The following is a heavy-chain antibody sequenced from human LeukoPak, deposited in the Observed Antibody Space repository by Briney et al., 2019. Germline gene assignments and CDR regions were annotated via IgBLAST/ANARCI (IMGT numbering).Heavy chain of an antibody. V-gene: IGHV3-21*06. Sequence: PGGSLRLSCAASGFTFNTYTMNWARQAPGKGLEWLSSLDSSGAYIFYADSVKGRFIISRDNAKNSLYLQMNSLRVEDTAVYYCLRGDRRGYWGQGTLVTVSS. CDR1: GFTFNTYT. J-gene: IGHJ4*02. CDR3: LRGDRRGY. CDR2: LDSSGAYI.